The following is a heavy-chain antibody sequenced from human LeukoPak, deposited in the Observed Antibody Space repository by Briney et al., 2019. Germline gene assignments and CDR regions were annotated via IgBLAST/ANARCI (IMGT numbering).Heavy chain of an antibody. D-gene: IGHD7-27*01. CDR3: VRDVNWAFDS. CDR2: IRPSGSDM. J-gene: IGHJ4*02. Sequence: NWVRQAPGKGLEWISNIRPSGSDMYYAASVKGRFTISRDSATNSLYLQMNNLQVDDSAVYFCVRDVNWAFDSWGQGTLVTVSS. V-gene: IGHV3-48*01.